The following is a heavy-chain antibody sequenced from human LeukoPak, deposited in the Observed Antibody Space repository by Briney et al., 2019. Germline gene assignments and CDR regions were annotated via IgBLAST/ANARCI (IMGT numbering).Heavy chain of an antibody. CDR3: ARGGSSGYYAWFDP. CDR1: GGSISSYY. V-gene: IGHV4-59*01. J-gene: IGHJ5*02. Sequence: SETLSLTCTVSGGSISSYYWSWIRQPPGKGLEWIGYIYYSGSTNYNPSLKSRVTISVDTSKNQFSLKLSSVTAADTAVSYCARGGSSGYYAWFDPWGQGTLVTVSS. D-gene: IGHD3-22*01. CDR2: IYYSGST.